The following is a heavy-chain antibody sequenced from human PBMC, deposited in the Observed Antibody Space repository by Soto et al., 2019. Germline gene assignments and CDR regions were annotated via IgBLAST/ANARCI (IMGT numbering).Heavy chain of an antibody. CDR3: ARTFGSGWYGGVYYYYGMDV. V-gene: IGHV1-69*02. J-gene: IGHJ6*02. CDR1: GGTFSSYT. Sequence: QVQLVQSGAEVKKPGSSVKVSCKASGGTFSSYTISWVRQAPGQGLEWMGRIIPILGIANYAQKFQGRVTITADKSTSTAYMELSSLRSEDTAVYYCARTFGSGWYGGVYYYYGMDVWGQGTTVTVSS. CDR2: IIPILGIA. D-gene: IGHD6-19*01.